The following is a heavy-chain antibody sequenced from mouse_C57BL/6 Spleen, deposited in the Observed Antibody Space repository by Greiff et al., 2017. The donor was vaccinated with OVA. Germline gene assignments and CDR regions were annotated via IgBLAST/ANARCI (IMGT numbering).Heavy chain of an antibody. J-gene: IGHJ1*03. CDR3: AEDYYWYFDV. CDR1: GFTFSDYG. Sequence: EVQRVESGGGLVKPGGSLKLSCAASGFTFSDYGMHWVRQAPEKGLEWVAYISSGSSTIYYADTVKGRFTISRDNAKNTLFLQMTSLRAEDTAMYYCAEDYYWYFDVWGTGTTVTVSS. CDR2: ISSGSSTI. V-gene: IGHV5-17*01. D-gene: IGHD2-4*01.